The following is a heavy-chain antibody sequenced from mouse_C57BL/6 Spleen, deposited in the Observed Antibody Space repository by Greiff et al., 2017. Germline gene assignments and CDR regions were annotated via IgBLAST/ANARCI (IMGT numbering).Heavy chain of an antibody. V-gene: IGHV1-52*01. Sequence: QVQLQQPGAELVRPGSSVKLSCKASGYTFTSYWMHWVKQRPIQGLEWIGNIDPSDSETHYNQKFKDKAKLTVDKSSITAYMQLSSRTSEDSAVYYCGRRGVAWFAYWGQGTLVTVSA. CDR3: GRRGVAWFAY. CDR2: IDPSDSET. J-gene: IGHJ3*01. CDR1: GYTFTSYW.